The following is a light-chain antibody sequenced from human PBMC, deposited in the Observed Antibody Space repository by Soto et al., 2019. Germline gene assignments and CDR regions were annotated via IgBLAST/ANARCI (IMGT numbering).Light chain of an antibody. Sequence: EIVLTQSPGTLSLSPRERATLSCRASQSVSSYLAWYQQKPGQAPRLLIYDASNRATGIPARFSGTGSGTDFTLTINNLEPEDFAVYYCQVRTNWSIAFGRGTRLEIK. V-gene: IGKV3-11*01. CDR2: DAS. CDR1: QSVSSY. CDR3: QVRTNWSIA. J-gene: IGKJ5*01.